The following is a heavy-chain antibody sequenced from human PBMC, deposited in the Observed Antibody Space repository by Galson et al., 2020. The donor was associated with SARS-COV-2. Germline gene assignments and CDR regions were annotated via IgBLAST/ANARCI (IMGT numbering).Heavy chain of an antibody. V-gene: IGHV1-58*01. J-gene: IGHJ4*02. CDR3: AAFVGNNPAY. CDR2: IVVGSGKT. CDR1: GFSFTASA. D-gene: IGHD1-26*01. Sequence: SVKVSCKTSGFSFTASAVQWVRQARGQRLEWIGWIVVGSGKTNYAQKFQERVTLTSDMSTSTAYMEMSSLRSEDTAVYYCAAFVGNNPAYWGQGTLGTVSS.